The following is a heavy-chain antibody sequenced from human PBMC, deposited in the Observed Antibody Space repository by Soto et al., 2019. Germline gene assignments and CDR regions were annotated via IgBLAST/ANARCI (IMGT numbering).Heavy chain of an antibody. CDR1: GYTFTSYA. J-gene: IGHJ4*02. D-gene: IGHD3-3*01. V-gene: IGHV1-3*01. Sequence: QVQLVQSGAEVKKPGASVKVSCKASGYTFTSYAMHWVRQAPGQRLEWMGWINAGNGNTKYSQKFQGRVTITRDTSASTAYMELSSLRSEDTAVYYCARDLRRSGYPTYYFDYWAQGTLVTVSS. CDR3: ARDLRRSGYPTYYFDY. CDR2: INAGNGNT.